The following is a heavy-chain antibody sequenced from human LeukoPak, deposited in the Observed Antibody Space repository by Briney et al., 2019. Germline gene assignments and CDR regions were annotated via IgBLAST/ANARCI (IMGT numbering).Heavy chain of an antibody. CDR2: IRSKAYGGTT. Sequence: GGSLRLSCTASGFTFGDYAMSWVRQAPGKGLEWVGFIRSKAYGGTTEYAASVKGRFTISRDDSKSIAYLQMNSLKTEDTAVYYCTSGMVPSLYDYWGQGTLVTVSS. V-gene: IGHV3-49*04. D-gene: IGHD3-10*01. CDR3: TSGMVPSLYDY. J-gene: IGHJ4*02. CDR1: GFTFGDYA.